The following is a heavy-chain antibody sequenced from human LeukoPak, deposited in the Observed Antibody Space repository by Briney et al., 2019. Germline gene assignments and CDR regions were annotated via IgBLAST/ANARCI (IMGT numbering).Heavy chain of an antibody. D-gene: IGHD3-10*01. CDR2: VYYSGAT. J-gene: IGHJ6*02. Sequence: PSETLSLTCTVSGGSISTTSYYWGWIRQPPGKGLEWIGNVYYSGATDYNPSLKSRVSISVDRPSNQFSLTLSSVTAADTAVYFCARPGILRDSYYYAMDVWGQGTTVTVSS. CDR3: ARPGILRDSYYYAMDV. V-gene: IGHV4-39*01. CDR1: GGSISTTSYY.